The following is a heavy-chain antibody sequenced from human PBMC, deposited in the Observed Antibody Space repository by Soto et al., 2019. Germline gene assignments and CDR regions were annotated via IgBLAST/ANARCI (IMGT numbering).Heavy chain of an antibody. V-gene: IGHV5-51*01. CDR1: GYNFASYW. D-gene: IGHD6-6*01. CDR2: IHPGDSDT. Sequence: GESLKISCKGSGYNFASYWIGWVRQMPGKGLEWMGIIHPGDSDTRYSPSFRGQVTISADKSTSRAYLQWSSLEASDTAIYYCARLLAEYSASVGPWGQGTMVTAPQ. J-gene: IGHJ5*02. CDR3: ARLLAEYSASVGP.